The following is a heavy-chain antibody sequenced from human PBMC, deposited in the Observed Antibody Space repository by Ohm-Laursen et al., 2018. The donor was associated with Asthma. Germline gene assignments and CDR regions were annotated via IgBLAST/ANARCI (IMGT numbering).Heavy chain of an antibody. V-gene: IGHV3-30-3*01. CDR1: GFTFSSYA. CDR2: ISFDGNNK. J-gene: IGHJ4*02. CDR3: AKDRGSYGSGSDGY. D-gene: IGHD3-10*01. Sequence: SLRLSCAASGFTFSSYALHWVRQAPGKGLEWVSLISFDGNNKYYADSVKGRFTISRDNSKNTLYLQMNSLRTEDTALYYYAKDRGSYGSGSDGYWGQGTLVTVSS.